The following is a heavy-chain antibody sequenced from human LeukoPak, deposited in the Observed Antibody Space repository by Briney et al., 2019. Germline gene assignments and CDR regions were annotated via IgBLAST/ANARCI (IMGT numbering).Heavy chain of an antibody. CDR2: ISHTGVA. CDR1: GFSIRSAYH. J-gene: IGHJ4*02. D-gene: IGHD1-1*01. V-gene: IGHV4-38-2*02. Sequence: SETLSLTCSVSGFSIRSAYHWGWIRQPPGGRLEWIGSISHTGVAYYNPPFKSRLTISLDTSKDEFSLQLTSVTAADTAIYYCARDDTGFEYWGQGIVVTVS. CDR3: ARDDTGFEY.